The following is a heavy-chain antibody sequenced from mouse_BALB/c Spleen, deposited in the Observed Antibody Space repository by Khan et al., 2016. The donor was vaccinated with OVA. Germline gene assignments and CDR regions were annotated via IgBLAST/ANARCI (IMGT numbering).Heavy chain of an antibody. CDR1: GYTFTSYT. CDR3: VRDGAYHRNAGVFAY. J-gene: IGHJ3*01. CDR2: INPSNGYT. V-gene: IGHV1-4*01. D-gene: IGHD2-14*01. Sequence: QVQLQQSGAELARPGASVKMSCKASGYTFTSYTIHWIKKRPGQGLEWIGYINPSNGYTNYNQKFKDKATLTTDKSSTTAYLQLSSLTSDDSAVYNCVRDGAYHRNAGVFAYWGQGTLVTVSA.